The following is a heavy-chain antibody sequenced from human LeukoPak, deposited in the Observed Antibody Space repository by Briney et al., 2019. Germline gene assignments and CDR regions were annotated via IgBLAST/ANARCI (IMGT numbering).Heavy chain of an antibody. CDR1: GYTFTSYA. CDR3: ATHIVVVLAARDNWFDP. D-gene: IGHD2-15*01. J-gene: IGHJ5*02. Sequence: GASVKVSCKASGYTFTSYAMHWVRQAPGQRLEWMGWINAGNGNTKYSQKFQGRVTITRDTSASTAYMELSSLRSEDTAVYYCATHIVVVLAARDNWFDPWGQGTLVTVSS. V-gene: IGHV1-3*01. CDR2: INAGNGNT.